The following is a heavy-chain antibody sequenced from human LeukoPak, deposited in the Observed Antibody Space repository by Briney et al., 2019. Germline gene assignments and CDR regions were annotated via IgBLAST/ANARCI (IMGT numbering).Heavy chain of an antibody. J-gene: IGHJ5*02. CDR3: AGSKGYSSATFDP. CDR1: GGSISTYY. D-gene: IGHD6-19*01. V-gene: IGHV4-4*07. CDR2: IHTSGNT. Sequence: PSETLSLTCTVSGGSISTYYWNWIRQPAGKGLEWIGRIHTSGNTKYNSSVKSRVTMSVDTSNNQFSLNLTSVTAADTAVYYCAGSKGYSSATFDPWGQGTLVTVSS.